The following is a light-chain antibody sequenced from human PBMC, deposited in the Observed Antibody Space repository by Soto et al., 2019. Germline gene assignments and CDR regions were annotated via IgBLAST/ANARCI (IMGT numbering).Light chain of an antibody. V-gene: IGLV1-51*01. CDR2: DNN. Sequence: QSALTQPASVSGSPGQSITISCTGTSSDIGGYILVSWYQQLPGTAPKLLIYDNNKRPSGIPDRFSGSKSGTSGTLDITGLQTGDEADYYCATWDGSLPGEVFGGGTKLTVL. J-gene: IGLJ2*01. CDR3: ATWDGSLPGEV. CDR1: SSDIGGYIL.